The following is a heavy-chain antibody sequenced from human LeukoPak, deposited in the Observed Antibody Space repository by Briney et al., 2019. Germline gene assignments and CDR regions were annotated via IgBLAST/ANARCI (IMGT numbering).Heavy chain of an antibody. D-gene: IGHD2-15*01. V-gene: IGHV4-38-2*02. CDR3: ARDRRGGSWYYDY. J-gene: IGHJ4*02. CDR1: GYSISSGYY. Sequence: PSETLSLTCAVSGYSISSGYYWGWIRQPPGKGLEWIGSIYHSGSTYYNPSLKSRVTISVDTSNNQFSLKLSSVTAADTAVYYCARDRRGGSWYYDYWGQGTLVPVSS. CDR2: IYHSGST.